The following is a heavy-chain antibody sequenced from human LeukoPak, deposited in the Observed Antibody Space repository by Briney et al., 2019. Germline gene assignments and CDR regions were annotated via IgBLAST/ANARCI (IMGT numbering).Heavy chain of an antibody. D-gene: IGHD3-22*01. CDR1: GFTFSSYA. CDR2: ISGSGGST. CDR3: AKSSDYYDSSRFDY. J-gene: IGHJ4*02. Sequence: PGGSLRLSCAASGFTFSSYAMSWVRQAPGKGLEWASAISGSGGSTYYADSVKGRFTISRDNSKNTLYLQMNSLRAEDTAVYYCAKSSDYYDSSRFDYWGQGTLVTVTS. V-gene: IGHV3-23*01.